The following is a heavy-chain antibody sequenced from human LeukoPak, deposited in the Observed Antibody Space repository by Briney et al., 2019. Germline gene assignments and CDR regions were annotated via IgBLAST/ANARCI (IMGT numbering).Heavy chain of an antibody. CDR1: GGSISSYY. D-gene: IGHD3-9*01. CDR3: ARDTRYYDILTGYPEAYYFDY. V-gene: IGHV4-59*01. Sequence: TSETLSLTCTVSGGSISSYYWSWIRQPPGKGLEWIGYIYYSGNTNYNPSLKSRVTISVDTSKNQFSLKLSSVTAADTAVYYCARDTRYYDILTGYPEAYYFDYWGQGTLVTVSS. J-gene: IGHJ4*02. CDR2: IYYSGNT.